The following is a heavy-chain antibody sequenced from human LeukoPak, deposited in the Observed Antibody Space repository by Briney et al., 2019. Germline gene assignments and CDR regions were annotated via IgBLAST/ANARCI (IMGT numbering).Heavy chain of an antibody. CDR3: ARGTYYYEF. J-gene: IGHJ4*02. D-gene: IGHD3/OR15-3a*01. CDR1: KFTFSDYY. CDR2: MNQFGTEI. Sequence: GGSLRLSCAASKFTFSDYYMTWVRQAPGKGPEWVAYMNQFGTEIKYLDSVKGRFTGSRYNAKNSLYLWMTSLTADDTAVYYCARGTYYYEFWGQGTLVIVSS. V-gene: IGHV3-7*04.